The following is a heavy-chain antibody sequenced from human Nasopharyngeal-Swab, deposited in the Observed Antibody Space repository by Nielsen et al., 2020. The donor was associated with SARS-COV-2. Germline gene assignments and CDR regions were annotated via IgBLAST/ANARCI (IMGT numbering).Heavy chain of an antibody. V-gene: IGHV6-1*01. D-gene: IGHD6-13*01. CDR2: TYYRSQWNY. Sequence: LRLSCAISGDSVSNNRAAWSRIRQSPSRGLEWLGRTYYRSQWNYDYADSVRGRVTVNPDTSRNQVSLHLNSVTPEDTAVYYCARIQQQLPGIVWGQGTMVIVSS. CDR3: ARIQQQLPGIV. J-gene: IGHJ3*01. CDR1: GDSVSNNRAA.